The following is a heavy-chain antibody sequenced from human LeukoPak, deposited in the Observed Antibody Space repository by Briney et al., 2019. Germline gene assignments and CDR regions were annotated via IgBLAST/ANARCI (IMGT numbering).Heavy chain of an antibody. CDR3: ARVQDVGDAFDI. CDR2: IKQDGSEK. V-gene: IGHV3-7*01. Sequence: GGSLRLSCAASGFTFSSYWMSWVRQAPGKGLEWVANIKQDGSEKYYVDSVKGRFTISRENAKNSLYLQMNSLRAGDTAVYYCARVQDVGDAFDIWGQGTMVTVSS. J-gene: IGHJ3*02. D-gene: IGHD1-26*01. CDR1: GFTFSSYW.